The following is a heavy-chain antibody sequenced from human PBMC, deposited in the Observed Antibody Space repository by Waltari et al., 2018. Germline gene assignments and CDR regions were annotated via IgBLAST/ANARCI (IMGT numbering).Heavy chain of an antibody. CDR1: GFSLSSYS. Sequence: EVQLLESGGGLAQPGGSLRLSCAASGFSLSSYSMTWVRQRTGKGLDGVSVIYIDGTTDYGDSVKGRFTISRDNSKDTVYLQMNSLRPEDTAIYYCAKDRPNSGWTYDMWGQGTAVIVSS. V-gene: IGHV3-23*03. CDR2: IYIDGTT. J-gene: IGHJ3*02. CDR3: AKDRPNSGWTYDM. D-gene: IGHD1-26*01.